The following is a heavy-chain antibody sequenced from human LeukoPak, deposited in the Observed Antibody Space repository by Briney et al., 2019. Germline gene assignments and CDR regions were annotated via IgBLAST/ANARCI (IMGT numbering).Heavy chain of an antibody. Sequence: PGGSLRLSCAASGFTFSSYSMNWVRQAPGKGLEWVSSIGSSSSYIYYADSVKGRFTISRDNAKNSLYLQMNSLRAEDTAVYYCARLQWHTGFDPWGQGTLVTVSS. CDR1: GFTFSSYS. D-gene: IGHD6-19*01. V-gene: IGHV3-21*01. CDR3: ARLQWHTGFDP. CDR2: IGSSSSYI. J-gene: IGHJ5*02.